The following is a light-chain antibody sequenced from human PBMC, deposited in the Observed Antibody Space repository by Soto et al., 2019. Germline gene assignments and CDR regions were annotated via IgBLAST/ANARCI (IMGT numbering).Light chain of an antibody. CDR2: GAS. Sequence: EIVMTQSPATLSVSPGERATLSCRASQSVSIDLAWYQQTPGQAPRLLIYGASTRATGIPVRFSGSASGTEFTLIINRLEPEDVAIYYCQQYNNWPLTFGGGTKVDIK. V-gene: IGKV3-15*01. CDR1: QSVSID. CDR3: QQYNNWPLT. J-gene: IGKJ4*01.